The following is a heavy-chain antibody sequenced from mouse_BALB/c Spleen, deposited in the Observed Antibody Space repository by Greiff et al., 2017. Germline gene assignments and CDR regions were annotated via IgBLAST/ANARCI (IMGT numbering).Heavy chain of an antibody. J-gene: IGHJ3*01. CDR2: ISSGGST. CDR1: GFTFSSYA. D-gene: IGHD4-1*01. CDR3: ARGWAGGFAY. Sequence: EVKLVESGGGLVKPGGSLKLSCAASGFTFSSYAMSWVRQTPEKRLEWVASISSGGSTYYPDSVKGRFTISRDNARNILYLQMSSLRSEDTAMYYCARGWAGGFAYWGQGTLVTVSA. V-gene: IGHV5-6-5*01.